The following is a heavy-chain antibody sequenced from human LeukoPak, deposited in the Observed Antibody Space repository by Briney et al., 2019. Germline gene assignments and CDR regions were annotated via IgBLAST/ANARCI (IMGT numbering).Heavy chain of an antibody. V-gene: IGHV1-2*02. D-gene: IGHD5-24*01. J-gene: IGHJ5*02. Sequence: GASVKVSCKASGYTCTGYYMHWVRQAPGQGLEWMGWINPNSGGTNYAQKFQGRVTMTRDTSISTAYMELSRLRSDDTAVYYCARVEMATIYHWGQGTLVTVSS. CDR2: INPNSGGT. CDR1: GYTCTGYY. CDR3: ARVEMATIYH.